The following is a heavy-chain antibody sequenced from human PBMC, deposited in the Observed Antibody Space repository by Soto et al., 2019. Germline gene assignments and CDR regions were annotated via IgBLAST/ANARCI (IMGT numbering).Heavy chain of an antibody. Sequence: GGSLRLSCAVSGFTVSSNHMNWVRQAPGKGLEWVSVIYSGGGTYYADSVKGRCTISRDNSKNTLYLQMNSLRAEDTAVYYCARGFVVTNAFDIWGQGTMVTVSS. V-gene: IGHV3-53*01. CDR1: GFTVSSNH. J-gene: IGHJ3*02. CDR3: ARGFVVTNAFDI. CDR2: IYSGGGT. D-gene: IGHD2-15*01.